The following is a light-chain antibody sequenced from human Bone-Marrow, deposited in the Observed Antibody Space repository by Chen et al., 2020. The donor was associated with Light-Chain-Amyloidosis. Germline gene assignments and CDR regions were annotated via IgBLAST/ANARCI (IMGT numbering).Light chain of an antibody. V-gene: IGLV2-23*01. CDR2: EDT. CDR3: SSFAAGSTWV. CDR1: NNDVGGHAF. Sequence: QSALTQPASVSGFPGQSITISCTGTNNDVGGHAFVSWYQRHPGKAPKFLIYEDTERAPGVSNRFSGSKSGNTASLTISGLQAEDEADYYCSSFAAGSTWVFGGGTSLTVL. J-gene: IGLJ3*02.